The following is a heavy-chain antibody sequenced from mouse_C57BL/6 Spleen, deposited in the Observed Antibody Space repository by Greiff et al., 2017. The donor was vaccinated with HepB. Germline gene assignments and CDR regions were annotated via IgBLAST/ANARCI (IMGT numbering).Heavy chain of an antibody. J-gene: IGHJ1*03. CDR1: GYTFTNYW. V-gene: IGHV1-63*01. CDR3: ARSGYDGDWYFDV. Sequence: VQLQQSGAELVRPGTSVKMSCKASGYTFTNYWIGWAKQRPGHGLEWIGDIYPGGGYTNYNERFKGKATLTADKSSSTAYMQFSSLTSEDSAIYYWARSGYDGDWYFDVWGTGTTVTVSS. CDR2: IYPGGGYT. D-gene: IGHD2-2*01.